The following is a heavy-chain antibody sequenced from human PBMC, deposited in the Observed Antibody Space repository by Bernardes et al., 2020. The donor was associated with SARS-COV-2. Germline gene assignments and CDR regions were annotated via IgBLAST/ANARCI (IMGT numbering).Heavy chain of an antibody. Sequence: GGSLRLSFAASGFTFRNYAMSWVRQAAGKGLEWVSAITDDGSDTVYADSVKGRFTISRDNSKNTLFLQLNSLRVDDTALYYCAKRVTGSRGLQSYFDFWGTRTVVTVSS. V-gene: IGHV3-23*01. CDR2: ITDDGSDT. CDR3: AKRVTGSRGLQSYFDF. D-gene: IGHD3-10*01. J-gene: IGHJ4*02. CDR1: GFTFRNYA.